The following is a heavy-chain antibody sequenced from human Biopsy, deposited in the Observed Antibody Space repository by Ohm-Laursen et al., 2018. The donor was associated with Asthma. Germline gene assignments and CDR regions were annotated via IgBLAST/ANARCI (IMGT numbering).Heavy chain of an antibody. CDR1: GYNFISFA. CDR3: ARTYYDFLTGQVKDAFGI. D-gene: IGHD3-9*01. Sequence: ASVKVSCKASGYNFISFAIHWVRQAPGQRLEWMGWINAGNGNTKYSQKFQGRVSITRDTSASTAYMELTSLRSEDTAAYYCARTYYDFLTGQVKDAFGIWGQGAMVTVSS. CDR2: INAGNGNT. J-gene: IGHJ3*02. V-gene: IGHV1-3*01.